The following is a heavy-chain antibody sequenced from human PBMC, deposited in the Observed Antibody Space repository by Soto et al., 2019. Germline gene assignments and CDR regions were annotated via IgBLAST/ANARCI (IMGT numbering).Heavy chain of an antibody. CDR2: ISAYNGNT. Sequence: GASVKVSCKASGYTFTSYGISWVRQAPGQGLEWMGWISAYNGNTNYAQKLQGRVTMTTDTSTSTAYMELRSLRSDDTAVYYCARVRGVVGAIQDYYYYGLDVWGQGTTVTDSS. CDR3: ARVRGVVGAIQDYYYYGLDV. V-gene: IGHV1-18*01. CDR1: GYTFTSYG. D-gene: IGHD1-26*01. J-gene: IGHJ6*02.